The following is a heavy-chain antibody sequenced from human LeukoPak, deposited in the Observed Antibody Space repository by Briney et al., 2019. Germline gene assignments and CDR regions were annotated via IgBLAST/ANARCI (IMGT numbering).Heavy chain of an antibody. Sequence: SVKVSCKTSGGTFSYYTVSWVRQAPGHGLEWLGGIIPLFGTTFYAENFQGRATITTDESTSTVYMELRGLRFEDTAVYYCARVNRPTYYYDSSGYSWYFDVWGRGTLVTVSS. D-gene: IGHD3-22*01. CDR1: GGTFSYYT. CDR2: IIPLFGTT. V-gene: IGHV1-69*05. CDR3: ARVNRPTYYYDSSGYSWYFDV. J-gene: IGHJ2*01.